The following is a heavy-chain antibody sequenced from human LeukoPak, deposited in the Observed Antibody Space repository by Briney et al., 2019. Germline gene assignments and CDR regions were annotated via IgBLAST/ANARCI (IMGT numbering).Heavy chain of an antibody. CDR3: ARSSYSSSSSV. CDR2: INSDGSEG. J-gene: IGHJ3*01. V-gene: IGHV3-7*03. CDR1: GFTFSGFW. D-gene: IGHD6-6*01. Sequence: GGSLRLSCAVSGFTFSGFWMSWSRQAPGKGLEWVASINSDGSEGYYADVVKGRFTISRDNAKNSLYLQINSLRAEDTAVYYCARSSYSSSSSVWGQGTMVTISS.